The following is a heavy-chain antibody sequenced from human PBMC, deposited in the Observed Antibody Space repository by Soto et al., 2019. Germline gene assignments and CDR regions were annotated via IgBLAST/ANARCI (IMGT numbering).Heavy chain of an antibody. D-gene: IGHD1-20*01. CDR2: ISGSGQMT. CDR1: GFTFSTYA. CDR3: ARSEMTYNWND. J-gene: IGHJ4*02. V-gene: IGHV3-23*01. Sequence: PGGSLRLSCAASGFTFSTYAMHWVRRAPGKGLEWVSSISGSGQMTHYADSVKGRFTISRDNSKNTLYLQMKSLRAEDTAVYYCARSEMTYNWNDWGQGTLVTVSS.